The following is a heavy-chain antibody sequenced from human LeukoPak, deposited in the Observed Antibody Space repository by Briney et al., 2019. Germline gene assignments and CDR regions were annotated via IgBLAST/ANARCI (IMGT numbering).Heavy chain of an antibody. Sequence: SETLSLTCTVSGGSISSSRYYWGWIRQPPGKGLEWMGSIYYSGSTYYNPSLKSRVTISVDTSKNQFSLKLSSVTAADTAVYYCARKYSSGFDWFDPWGQGTLVTVSS. CDR2: IYYSGST. CDR3: ARKYSSGFDWFDP. J-gene: IGHJ5*02. CDR1: GGSISSSRYY. D-gene: IGHD6-19*01. V-gene: IGHV4-39*01.